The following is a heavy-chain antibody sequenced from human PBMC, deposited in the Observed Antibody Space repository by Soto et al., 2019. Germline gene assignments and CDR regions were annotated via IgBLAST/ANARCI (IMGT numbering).Heavy chain of an antibody. CDR2: ISSSGDII. CDR1: GFTFRYYT. D-gene: IGHD2-2*01. Sequence: EVQLLESGGGLVQPGGSLRLSCAASGFTFRYYTMSWVRQAPGKGLEWVSAISSSGDIIYYADSVKGRFTISRDNSKNTLYLQMNRLRADDTAVYYCADSVPAASHYDYYDMDVWGQGTTVTVSS. V-gene: IGHV3-23*01. J-gene: IGHJ6*02. CDR3: ADSVPAASHYDYYDMDV.